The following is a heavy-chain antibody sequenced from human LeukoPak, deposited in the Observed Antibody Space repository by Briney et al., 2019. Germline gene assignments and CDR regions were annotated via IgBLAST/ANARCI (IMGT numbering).Heavy chain of an antibody. J-gene: IGHJ4*02. D-gene: IGHD4-17*01. CDR1: GFTFTDYW. V-gene: IGHV3-21*01. Sequence: PGGSLRLSCAASGFTFTDYWMSWLRQAPGKGLEWVSAISGSGGSTYYADSVKGRFTISRDNAKNSLYLQMNSLRAEDTAVYYCARDLPYHYGDTPGVEDKLNWGQGTLVTVSS. CDR3: ARDLPYHYGDTPGVEDKLN. CDR2: ISGSGGST.